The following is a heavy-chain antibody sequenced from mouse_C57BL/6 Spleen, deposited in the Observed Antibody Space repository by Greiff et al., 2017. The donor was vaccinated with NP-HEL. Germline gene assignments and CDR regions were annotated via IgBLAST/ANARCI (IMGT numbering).Heavy chain of an antibody. V-gene: IGHV14-2*01. J-gene: IGHJ3*01. CDR1: GFNITDYY. CDR3: AAYYSNLMFAY. Sequence: VQLQQSGAELVKPGASVKLSCTASGFNITDYYMHWVKQRTEQGLEWIGRIDPEDGETKYAPKFQGKATITADTSSNTAYLQLSSLTSEDTAVYYCAAYYSNLMFAYWGQGTLVTVSA. CDR2: IDPEDGET. D-gene: IGHD2-5*01.